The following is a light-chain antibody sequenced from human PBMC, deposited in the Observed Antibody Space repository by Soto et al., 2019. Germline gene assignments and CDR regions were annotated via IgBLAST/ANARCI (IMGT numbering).Light chain of an antibody. V-gene: IGLV1-40*01. CDR1: SSNIGRNA. CDR3: QSYDSSRSPLYV. Sequence: QSVLTQPPSASGTPRQRVTISCSGSSSNIGRNAVNWYQHLPGTAPKLLIYANNNRPSGVPDRFSGSKSGTSASLAITGLQAEDEADYYCQSYDSSRSPLYVFGTGTKVTVL. CDR2: ANN. J-gene: IGLJ1*01.